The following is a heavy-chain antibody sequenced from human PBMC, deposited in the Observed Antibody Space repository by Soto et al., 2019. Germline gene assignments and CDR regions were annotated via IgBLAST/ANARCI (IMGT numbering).Heavy chain of an antibody. Sequence: SVKVSCKASGGTFSSYAISWVRQAPGQGLEWMGGIIPIFGTANYAQKFQGRVTITADESTSTAYMELSSLRSEDTAVYYCARDMGYTVTRPSIDYYYGMDVWGQGTTVTVSS. V-gene: IGHV1-69*13. CDR2: IIPIFGTA. J-gene: IGHJ6*02. D-gene: IGHD4-4*01. CDR3: ARDMGYTVTRPSIDYYYGMDV. CDR1: GGTFSSYA.